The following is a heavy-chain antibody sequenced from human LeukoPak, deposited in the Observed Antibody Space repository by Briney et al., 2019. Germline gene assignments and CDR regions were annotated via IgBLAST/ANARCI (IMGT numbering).Heavy chain of an antibody. J-gene: IGHJ4*02. D-gene: IGHD3-16*01. CDR2: ISSSSSYI. V-gene: IGHV3-21*01. CDR3: ARDDPYGGAFPPDSFDY. Sequence: GGSQRLSCAASGFTFSSYSMNWVRQAPGKGLEWVSSISSSSSYIYYADSVKGRFTISRDNAKNSLYLQMNSLRAEDTAVYYCARDDPYGGAFPPDSFDYWGQGTLVTVSS. CDR1: GFTFSSYS.